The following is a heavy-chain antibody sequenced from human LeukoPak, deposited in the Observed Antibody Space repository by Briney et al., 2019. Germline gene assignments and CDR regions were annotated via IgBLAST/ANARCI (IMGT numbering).Heavy chain of an antibody. CDR1: GFTFSSYD. J-gene: IGHJ4*02. CDR2: IGTAGDT. CDR3: ARGRYSSSDGYFDY. Sequence: GGSLRLSCAASGFTFSSYDMHWVRQATGKGLEWVSAIGTAGDTYYPGSVKGRFTISRENAKNSLYLQMNSLRAGDTVVYYCARGRYSSSDGYFDYWGQGTLVTVSS. D-gene: IGHD6-6*01. V-gene: IGHV3-13*01.